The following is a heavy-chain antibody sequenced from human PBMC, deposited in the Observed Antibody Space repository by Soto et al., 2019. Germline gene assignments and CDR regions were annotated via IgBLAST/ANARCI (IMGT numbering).Heavy chain of an antibody. CDR2: IQQDGSEK. CDR3: ARVRYGGYSYYFDY. CDR1: GFTFSRFW. J-gene: IGHJ4*02. Sequence: GGSLRLSCAVSGFTFSRFWMGWVRQAPGRGLEWVANIQQDGSEKYYVDSVKGRFTMSKDNVKNSLYLQMNSLGAEDTAVYYCARVRYGGYSYYFDYWGQEALVTVSS. D-gene: IGHD4-17*01. V-gene: IGHV3-7*03.